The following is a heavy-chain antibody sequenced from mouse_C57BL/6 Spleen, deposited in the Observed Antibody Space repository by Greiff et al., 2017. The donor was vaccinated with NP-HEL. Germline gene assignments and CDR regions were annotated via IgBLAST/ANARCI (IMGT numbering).Heavy chain of an antibody. CDR2: ISDGGSYT. Sequence: EVKVVESGGGLVKPGGSLKLSCAASGFTFSSYAMSWVRQTPEKRLEWVATISDGGSYTYYPDNVKGRFTISRDNAKNNLYLQMSHLKSEDTAMYYCARDRGSYNWYFDVWGTGTTVTVSS. V-gene: IGHV5-4*01. D-gene: IGHD1-1*02. CDR3: ARDRGSYNWYFDV. J-gene: IGHJ1*03. CDR1: GFTFSSYA.